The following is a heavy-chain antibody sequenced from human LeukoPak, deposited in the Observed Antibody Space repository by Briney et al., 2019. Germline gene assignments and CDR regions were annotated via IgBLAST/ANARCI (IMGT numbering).Heavy chain of an antibody. CDR2: ISGSGGST. CDR3: AKCTTGSTHYPIDY. Sequence: PGGSLRLSCAASGFTFSNYAMSWVRQAPGKGLEWVSAISGSGGSTYYADSVKGRFTISRDNSKNTLYLQMNSLRVEDTAAYYCAKCTTGSTHYPIDYWGQGTLVTVSS. V-gene: IGHV3-23*01. CDR1: GFTFSNYA. J-gene: IGHJ4*02. D-gene: IGHD4-17*01.